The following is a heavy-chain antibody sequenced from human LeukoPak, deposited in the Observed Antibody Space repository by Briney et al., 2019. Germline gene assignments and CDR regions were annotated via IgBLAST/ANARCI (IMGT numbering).Heavy chain of an antibody. CDR1: GGSFSGYY. V-gene: IGHV4-34*01. J-gene: IGHJ4*02. CDR2: INHSGST. D-gene: IGHD4-17*01. CDR3: ARVPPWFGTVSSYFDY. Sequence: SETLSLTCAVYGGSFSGYYWSWIRQPPGKGLEWIGEINHSGSTNYNPSLKSRVTISVDTSKNQFSLKLSSVTAADTAVYYCARVPPWFGTVSSYFDYWGQGTLVTVSS.